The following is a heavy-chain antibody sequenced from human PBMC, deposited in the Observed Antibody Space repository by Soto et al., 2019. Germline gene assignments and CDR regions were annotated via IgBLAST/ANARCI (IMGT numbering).Heavy chain of an antibody. Sequence: PSETLSLTCTVSGGSVSSGSYYWSWIRQPPGKGLEWIGYIYYSGSTNYNPSLKSRVTISVDTSKNQFSLKLSSVTAADTSVYYCARGWQVDSDSVAYFDYWGQGTLVTVS. CDR3: ARGWQVDSDSVAYFDY. CDR2: IYYSGST. D-gene: IGHD2-21*01. V-gene: IGHV4-61*01. CDR1: GGSVSSGSYY. J-gene: IGHJ4*02.